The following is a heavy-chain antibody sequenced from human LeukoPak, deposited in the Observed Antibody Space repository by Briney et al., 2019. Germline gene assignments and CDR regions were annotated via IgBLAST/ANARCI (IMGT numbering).Heavy chain of an antibody. V-gene: IGHV3-23*01. D-gene: IGHD2-2*03. CDR1: GFTFSSYA. J-gene: IGHJ4*02. Sequence: QPGRSLRLSCAASGFTFSSYAMSWVRQAPGKGLEWVSAISGSGGSTYYAVSVKGRFTISRDNSKNTLYLQMNSLRAEDTAVYYCAKVGYCSSTSCPDGGFDYWGQGTLVTVSS. CDR3: AKVGYCSSTSCPDGGFDY. CDR2: ISGSGGST.